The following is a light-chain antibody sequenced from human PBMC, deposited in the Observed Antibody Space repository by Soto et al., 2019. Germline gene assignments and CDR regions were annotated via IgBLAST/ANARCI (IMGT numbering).Light chain of an antibody. CDR1: SPNIGNNY. CDR3: GTWDSSLSDWV. V-gene: IGLV1-51*01. J-gene: IGLJ3*02. Sequence: QSVLTQPPSVSAAPGQKVTISCSGSSPNIGNNYVSWYQHLPGTAPKLLVYDNNKRPSGIPDRFSGSKSGTSATLGITGLQTGDEADYYCGTWDSSLSDWVFGGGTKLTVL. CDR2: DNN.